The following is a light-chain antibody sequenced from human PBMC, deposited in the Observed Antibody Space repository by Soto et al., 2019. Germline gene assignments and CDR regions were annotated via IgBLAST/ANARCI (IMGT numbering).Light chain of an antibody. Sequence: DIQMTQSPSSLSASVGDRVTIPFRASQGIRNDLGWYQQIPGKAPNRLIYAASSLHSGVPSRFSGSGFGTEVTLTISSLQPEDFATSYCLQHNSYSWTFGQGTKVDIK. CDR3: LQHNSYSWT. CDR1: QGIRND. V-gene: IGKV1-17*01. CDR2: AAS. J-gene: IGKJ1*01.